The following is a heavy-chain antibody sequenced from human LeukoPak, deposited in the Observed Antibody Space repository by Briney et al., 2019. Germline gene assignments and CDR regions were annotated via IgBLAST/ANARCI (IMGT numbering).Heavy chain of an antibody. CDR3: AAYGTMVRGGRFDAFDI. J-gene: IGHJ3*02. CDR2: ISSSGSTI. D-gene: IGHD3-10*01. Sequence: GGSLRLSCAASGFTFSSYEMNWVRQAPGKGLEWVSYISSSGSTIYYADSVKGRFTISRDNAKNSLYLQMNSLRAEDTAVYYCAAYGTMVRGGRFDAFDIWGQGAMVTVSS. CDR1: GFTFSSYE. V-gene: IGHV3-48*03.